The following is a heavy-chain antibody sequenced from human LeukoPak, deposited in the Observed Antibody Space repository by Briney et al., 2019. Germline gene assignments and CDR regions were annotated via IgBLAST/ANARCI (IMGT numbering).Heavy chain of an antibody. CDR3: ARDILATSIAAPYY. Sequence: SETLSLTCTVSGYSITRGSYWGWIRQPPGKGLEWIGSIFYSGRTYYNPSLKSRVTMSVDTSKNQFSLRLSSVNAADTAVYYCARDILATSIAAPYYWGQGTLVTVSS. CDR1: GYSITRGSY. CDR2: IFYSGRT. J-gene: IGHJ4*02. D-gene: IGHD6-13*01. V-gene: IGHV4-38-2*02.